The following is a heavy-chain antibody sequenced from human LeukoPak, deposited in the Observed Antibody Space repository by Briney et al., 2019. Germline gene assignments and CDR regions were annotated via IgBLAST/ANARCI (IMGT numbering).Heavy chain of an antibody. D-gene: IGHD3-10*02. CDR1: GGSISSYY. CDR2: IYYSGST. Sequence: PSETLSLTCTVSGGSISSYYWSRIRQPPGKGLEWIGYIYYSGSTNYNPSLKSRVTISVDTSKNQFSLKLSSVTAADTAVYYCARTLVGSGSYHLYYFDYWGQGTLVTVSS. J-gene: IGHJ4*02. CDR3: ARTLVGSGSYHLYYFDY. V-gene: IGHV4-59*01.